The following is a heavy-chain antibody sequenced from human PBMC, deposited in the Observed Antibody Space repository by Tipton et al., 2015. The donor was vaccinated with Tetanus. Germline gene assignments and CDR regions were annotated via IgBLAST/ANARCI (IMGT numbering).Heavy chain of an antibody. CDR2: IYYRGST. CDR3: ARGGVYYDSSGPTGNFVDY. V-gene: IGHV4-59*01. Sequence: TLSLTCTVSGGSISTYYWSWIRQPPGKGLEWIGYIYYRGSTNYYPSLKSRVTMSVDTSKNQFSLNLSSVTAADTAVYYCARGGVYYDSSGPTGNFVDYWGQGTLVTVSS. CDR1: GGSISTYY. J-gene: IGHJ4*02. D-gene: IGHD3-22*01.